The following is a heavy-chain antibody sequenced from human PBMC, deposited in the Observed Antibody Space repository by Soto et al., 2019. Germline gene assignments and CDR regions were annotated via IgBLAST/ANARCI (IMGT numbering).Heavy chain of an antibody. Sequence: SDTLSLTFAVSGRSISSDRYSWSWIRQPPGKGLEWIGYIYHSGSTYYNPSLKSRVTISVDRSKNQFSLKLSSVTAADTAVYYCARQQWLVLNAFDIWGQGTMVT. V-gene: IGHV4-30-2*01. CDR3: ARQQWLVLNAFDI. J-gene: IGHJ3*02. CDR1: GRSISSDRYS. D-gene: IGHD6-19*01. CDR2: IYHSGST.